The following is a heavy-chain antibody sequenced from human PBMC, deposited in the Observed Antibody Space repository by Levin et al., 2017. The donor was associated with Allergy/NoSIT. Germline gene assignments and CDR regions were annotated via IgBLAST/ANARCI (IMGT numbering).Heavy chain of an antibody. V-gene: IGHV3-30*18. J-gene: IGHJ6*02. CDR2: VTYDGNYK. CDR3: AKVGAAAMEKSGYDPGPYYYFYGLDV. Sequence: QRGESLKISCAASGITFSNYAMHWVRQAPGKGLEWVAVVTYDGNYKYYADSVKGRFSISRDNSKNTLDLQMNSLRGEDTAVYYCAKVGAAAMEKSGYDPGPYYYFYGLDVWGQGTTVTVSS. CDR1: GITFSNYA. D-gene: IGHD5-12*01.